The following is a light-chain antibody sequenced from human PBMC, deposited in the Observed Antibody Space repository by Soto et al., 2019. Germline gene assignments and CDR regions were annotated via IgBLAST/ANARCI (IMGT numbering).Light chain of an antibody. CDR1: QIVSSN. J-gene: IGKJ2*01. CDR3: QQRSSWPT. V-gene: IGKV3-11*01. CDR2: DAF. Sequence: EIVLTQSPATLSLSPGERATLSCRASQIVSSNLAWYQQKLGQAPRLLIYDAFNRATGIPARFSGSGSGTDFTLTISNLEPEDFAVYYCQQRSSWPTFGQGTKLEIK.